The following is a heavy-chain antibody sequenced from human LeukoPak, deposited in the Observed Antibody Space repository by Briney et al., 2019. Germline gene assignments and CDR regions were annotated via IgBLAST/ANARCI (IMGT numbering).Heavy chain of an antibody. CDR2: IHRSGST. V-gene: IGHV4-4*02. CDR1: PDSTTSNF. CDR3: AREIVGGFNPGAY. D-gene: IGHD1-14*01. Sequence: PSETLSLTCTVSPDSTTSNFWSWVRQPPGKGVEWLGEIHRSGSTNYNPSLQSRVTISIDRSKNQIALELSSVTAADTAVYYCAREIVGGFNPGAYWGQGTLVTVSS. J-gene: IGHJ4*02.